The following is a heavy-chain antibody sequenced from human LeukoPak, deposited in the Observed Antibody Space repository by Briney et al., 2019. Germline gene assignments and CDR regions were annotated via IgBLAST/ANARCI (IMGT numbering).Heavy chain of an antibody. V-gene: IGHV1-46*01. CDR3: ARVGRYDAFDI. CDR2: INPSGGST. D-gene: IGHD1-26*01. Sequence: GASVKVSCKASGYTFTSYDINWVRQAPGQGLEWMGIINPSGGSTSYAQKFQGRVTMTRDTSTSTVYMELSSLRSEDTAVYYCARVGRYDAFDIWGQGTMVTVSS. J-gene: IGHJ3*02. CDR1: GYTFTSYD.